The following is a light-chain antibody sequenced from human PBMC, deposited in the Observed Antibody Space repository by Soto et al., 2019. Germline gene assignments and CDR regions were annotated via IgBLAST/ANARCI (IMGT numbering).Light chain of an antibody. Sequence: DIHMTDSPATRPSSLVGRVAIACRASQSISNWLAWYQQKPGTAPKVLIYHASNLQSGVPSRFSGSGSGTEFTLTISSLQPDDFATYYCQQYNSYSFGQGTKVDIK. CDR3: QQYNSYS. J-gene: IGKJ1*01. CDR1: QSISNW. CDR2: HAS. V-gene: IGKV1-5*01.